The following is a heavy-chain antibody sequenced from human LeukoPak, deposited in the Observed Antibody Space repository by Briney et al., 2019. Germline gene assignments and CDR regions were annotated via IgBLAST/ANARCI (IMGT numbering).Heavy chain of an antibody. J-gene: IGHJ5*02. D-gene: IGHD5-18*01. Sequence: GGSLRLSCAASGFTFSSYGMHWVRQAPGKGLEWVAFIRYDGSNKYYADSVKGRFTISRDNSKNTLYLQMNSLRVEDTAVYFCARDSTGYGYEEWSWGQGTLVTVSS. V-gene: IGHV3-30*02. CDR3: ARDSTGYGYEEWS. CDR2: IRYDGSNK. CDR1: GFTFSSYG.